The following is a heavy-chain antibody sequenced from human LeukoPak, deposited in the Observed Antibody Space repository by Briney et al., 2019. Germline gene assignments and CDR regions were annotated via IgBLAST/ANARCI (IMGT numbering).Heavy chain of an antibody. D-gene: IGHD5-12*01. CDR3: AKGDSGYGVDY. J-gene: IGHJ4*02. CDR1: GFTLSSYG. V-gene: IGHV3-30*18. Sequence: GGPLRLSCAASGFTLSSYGMLGVRQAPGKGLEGVAVISYDGSNKYYAASVKGRFTISRDNTKNTLYLQMNSLRAEDTAVYYCAKGDSGYGVDYWGQGTLVTVSS. CDR2: ISYDGSNK.